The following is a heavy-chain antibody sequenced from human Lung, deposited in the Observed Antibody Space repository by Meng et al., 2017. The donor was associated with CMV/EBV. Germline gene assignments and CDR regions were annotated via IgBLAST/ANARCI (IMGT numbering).Heavy chain of an antibody. D-gene: IGHD3-10*01. J-gene: IGHJ4*02. V-gene: IGHV3-21*01. CDR1: RFSSYT. CDR2: ISSSSSYV. Sequence: GGSXRLXXAASRFSSYTLNWVRQAPGKGLEWVSSISSSSSYVYYANTVKGRFTISIDNAKNSLYLQMNSLRAEDTAVYYCAREGYDYDSGSYYYYFDHWGQGSXVTVSS. CDR3: AREGYDYDSGSYYYYFDH.